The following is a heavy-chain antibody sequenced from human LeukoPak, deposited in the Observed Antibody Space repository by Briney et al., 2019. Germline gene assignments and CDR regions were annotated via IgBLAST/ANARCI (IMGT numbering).Heavy chain of an antibody. D-gene: IGHD2-2*01. CDR3: ARVFREVVVVPAAILYYYYYMDV. J-gene: IGHJ6*03. CDR1: GFTFSSYS. Sequence: PGGSLRLSCAASGFTFSSYSMNWVRQAPGKGLEWVSSISSSSSYIYYADSVKGRFTISRDNAKNTLYLQMNSLRAEDTAVYYCARVFREVVVVPAAILYYYYYMDVWGKGTTVTISS. CDR2: ISSSSSYI. V-gene: IGHV3-21*01.